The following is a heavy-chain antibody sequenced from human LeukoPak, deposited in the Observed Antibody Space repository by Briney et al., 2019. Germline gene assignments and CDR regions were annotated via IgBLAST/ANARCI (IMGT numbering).Heavy chain of an antibody. V-gene: IGHV3-30-3*01. Sequence: GRSLRLSCAASGFTFSRYAMHWVRQAPGKGLEWAAVISYDGSNKYYADSVKGRFTISRDNSKNTLYLQMNSLRAEDTAVYYCARDLLGPPNYYYYGIDVWGQGTTVTVSS. D-gene: IGHD7-27*01. CDR1: GFTFSRYA. CDR2: ISYDGSNK. J-gene: IGHJ6*02. CDR3: ARDLLGPPNYYYYGIDV.